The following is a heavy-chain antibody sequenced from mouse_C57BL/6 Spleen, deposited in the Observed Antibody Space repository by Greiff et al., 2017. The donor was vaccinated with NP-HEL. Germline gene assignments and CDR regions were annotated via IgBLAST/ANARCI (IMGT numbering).Heavy chain of an antibody. Sequence: QVQLKESGAELARPGASVKLSCKASGYTFTSYGISWVKQRTGQGLEWIGEIYPRSGNTYYNEKFKGKATLTADKSSSTAYMELRSLTSEDSAVYFCARYAYGSSPHWYFDVWGTGTTVTVSS. CDR1: GYTFTSYG. D-gene: IGHD1-1*01. V-gene: IGHV1-81*01. CDR3: ARYAYGSSPHWYFDV. J-gene: IGHJ1*03. CDR2: IYPRSGNT.